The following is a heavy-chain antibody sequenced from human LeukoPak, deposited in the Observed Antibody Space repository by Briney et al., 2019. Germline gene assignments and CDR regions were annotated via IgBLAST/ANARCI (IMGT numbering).Heavy chain of an antibody. V-gene: IGHV4-39*07. J-gene: IGHJ5*02. CDR2: IYYSGST. Sequence: KTSETLSLTCTVSGGSISSSSYYWGWIRQPPGKGLEWIGSIYYSGSTYYNPSLKSRVTISVDTSKNQFSLKLSSVTAADTAVYYCARWDIRCSSTSRYKDWFDPWGQGTLVTVSS. D-gene: IGHD2-2*02. CDR3: ARWDIRCSSTSRYKDWFDP. CDR1: GGSISSSSYY.